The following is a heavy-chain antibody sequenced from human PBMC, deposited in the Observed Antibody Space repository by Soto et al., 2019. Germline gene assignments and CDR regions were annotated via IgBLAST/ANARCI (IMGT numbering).Heavy chain of an antibody. D-gene: IGHD6-13*01. Sequence: GGSLRLSCAASGFTISSYWMHWVRQAPGKGLVWVSRVTSDGGSTTYVDSVKGRFTISRDNAKNTLYLQMNSLRAEDTAVYYWERKYSSRRYFDYWGKGTRVTVS. J-gene: IGHJ4*02. CDR2: VTSDGGST. CDR1: GFTISSYW. V-gene: IGHV3-74*01. CDR3: ERKYSSRRYFDY.